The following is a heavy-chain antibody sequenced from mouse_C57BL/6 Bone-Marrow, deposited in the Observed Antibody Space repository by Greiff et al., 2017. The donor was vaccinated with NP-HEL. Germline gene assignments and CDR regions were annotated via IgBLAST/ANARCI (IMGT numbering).Heavy chain of an antibody. J-gene: IGHJ4*01. CDR2: IHPNSGST. Sequence: VQLQQSGAELVKPGASVKLSCKASGYTFTSYWMHWVKQRPGQGLEWIGMIHPNSGSTNYNEKFKSKATLTVDKSSSTAYMQLSSLTSEDSAVYYCAREGTADYAMDYWGQGTSVTVSS. D-gene: IGHD2-14*01. CDR1: GYTFTSYW. V-gene: IGHV1-64*01. CDR3: AREGTADYAMDY.